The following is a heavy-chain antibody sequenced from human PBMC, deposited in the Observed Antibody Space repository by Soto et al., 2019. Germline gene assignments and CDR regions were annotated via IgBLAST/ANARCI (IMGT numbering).Heavy chain of an antibody. CDR3: AKDKYYDSSGYYCFDY. CDR2: ISWNSGSI. V-gene: IGHV3-9*01. CDR1: GFTFDDYA. Sequence: GGSLRLSCAASGFTFDDYAMHWVRQAPGKGLEWVSGISWNSGSIGYADSVKGRFTISRDNAKNSLYLQMNSLRAEDTALYYCAKDKYYDSSGYYCFDYWGQGTLVTVSS. J-gene: IGHJ4*02. D-gene: IGHD3-22*01.